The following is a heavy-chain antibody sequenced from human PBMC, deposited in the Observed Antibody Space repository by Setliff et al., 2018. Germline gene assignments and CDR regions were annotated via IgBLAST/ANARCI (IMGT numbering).Heavy chain of an antibody. J-gene: IGHJ5*02. Sequence: GGSLRLSCAASGFAFSNFAMSWVRQAPGKGLEWVSSISYRGGGTSYADSVTGRFTISRDDSKNTLYLQMSSLRAEDTAVYYCARDRGAARPWVWFDPWGQGTLVTVSS. D-gene: IGHD6-6*01. V-gene: IGHV3-23*01. CDR2: ISYRGGGT. CDR1: GFAFSNFA. CDR3: ARDRGAARPWVWFDP.